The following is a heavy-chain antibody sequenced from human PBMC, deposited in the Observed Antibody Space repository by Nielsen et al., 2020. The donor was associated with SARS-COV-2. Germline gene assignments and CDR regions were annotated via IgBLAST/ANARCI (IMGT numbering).Heavy chain of an antibody. V-gene: IGHV4-31*02. J-gene: IGHJ4*02. CDR3: ARDRATNSYYYGSGSYFDY. D-gene: IGHD3-10*01. Sequence: WIRQPPGKGLESIGYIFYNGNTYYNPSLMGRVTISVDTSKNQFSLKVTSVTAADTAVYYCARDRATNSYYYGSGSYFDYWGQGTLVTVSS. CDR2: IFYNGNT.